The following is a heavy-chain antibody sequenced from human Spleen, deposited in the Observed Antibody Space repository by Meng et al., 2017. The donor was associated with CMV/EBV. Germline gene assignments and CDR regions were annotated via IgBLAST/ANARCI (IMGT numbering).Heavy chain of an antibody. V-gene: IGHV4-39*02. CDR3: VRGRFRHTY. D-gene: IGHD3-3*01. J-gene: IGHJ4*02. CDR1: GDSVSSSSYF. Sequence: GSLRLSCTVSGDSVSSSSYFWGWIRQPPGKGLECIGSIYYTGTTSYNPSLKSRVTISIDTSENHFSLKLNSVTAADTAVYFCVRGRFRHTYWGQGTLVTVSS. CDR2: IYYTGTT.